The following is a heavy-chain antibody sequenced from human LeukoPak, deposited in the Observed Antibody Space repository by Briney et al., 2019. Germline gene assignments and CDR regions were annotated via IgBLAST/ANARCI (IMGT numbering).Heavy chain of an antibody. CDR2: ISSTSTYI. J-gene: IGHJ2*01. CDR1: GFTFSSYN. D-gene: IGHD4-17*01. CDR3: ARDRKGRTFGDPYWFFDL. V-gene: IGHV3-21*01. Sequence: GGSLRLSCAASGFTFSSYNMNWVRQAPGKGLEWVSSISSTSTYIYYADSVKDRLTISRDNAKNSLYLQMNSLRAEDTAMYYCARDRKGRTFGDPYWFFDLWGRGTLVTVSS.